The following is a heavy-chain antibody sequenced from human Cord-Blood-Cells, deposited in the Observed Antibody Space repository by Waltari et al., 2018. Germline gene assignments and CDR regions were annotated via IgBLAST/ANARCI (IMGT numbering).Heavy chain of an antibody. D-gene: IGHD6-19*01. J-gene: IGHJ5*02. CDR3: ARHKWGSSGWGRFLFDP. CDR1: GGSISSSSYY. V-gene: IGHV4-39*01. Sequence: QLQLQESGPGLVKPSETLSLTCTVSGGSISSSSYYWGWLRQPPGKGLEWIGGIYYSGSTYYNPSLKSRVTISVDTSKNQFSLKLSSVTAADTAVYYCARHKWGSSGWGRFLFDPWGQGTLVTVSS. CDR2: IYYSGST.